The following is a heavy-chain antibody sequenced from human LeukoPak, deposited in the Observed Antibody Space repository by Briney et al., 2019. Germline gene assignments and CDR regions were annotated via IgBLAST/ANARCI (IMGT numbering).Heavy chain of an antibody. D-gene: IGHD6-13*01. Sequence: ASVKVSCKSSGYDFKIYAVSWVRQAPGQGLEWMGWISDYNGDTDYAPNFQGRVTMTTDTSTSTAYLELRSLSPDDTAVYYCARGGGRTSSWRSFDLWGRGTLVIVS. J-gene: IGHJ4*02. CDR3: ARGGGRTSSWRSFDL. CDR2: ISDYNGDT. V-gene: IGHV1-18*01. CDR1: GYDFKIYA.